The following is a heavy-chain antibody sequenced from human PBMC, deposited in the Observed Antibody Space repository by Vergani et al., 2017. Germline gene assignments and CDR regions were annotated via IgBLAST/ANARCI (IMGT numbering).Heavy chain of an antibody. CDR2: ISFDGTNE. J-gene: IGHJ4*02. Sequence: QVQLVESGGGWVQPGGSLRLSCVVSGFDFSSYIMNWVRQAPGKGLEWVVGISFDGTNEYYPDLVKGRFTISRDIAKNTLYLQVRSLRLEDTGVYHCVRDRGLCAGGRCYTEAWDYWGQGTPVTVSS. CDR3: VRDRGLCAGGRCYTEAWDY. CDR1: GFDFSSYI. V-gene: IGHV3-30*15. D-gene: IGHD2-2*02.